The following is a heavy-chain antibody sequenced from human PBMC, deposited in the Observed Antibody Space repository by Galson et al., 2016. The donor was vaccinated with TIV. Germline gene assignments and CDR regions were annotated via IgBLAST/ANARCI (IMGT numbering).Heavy chain of an antibody. Sequence: SVKVSCKASGYTFSHYFMHWVRQAPGQGLEWMGRINPNSGGTHYAVKFQGRVTMTRDTSISTGYMELSSLASDDTAVYYCARDPSPVTTSPFDIWGQGTMVTVSS. CDR2: INPNSGGT. CDR3: ARDPSPVTTSPFDI. V-gene: IGHV1-2*06. CDR1: GYTFSHYF. J-gene: IGHJ3*02. D-gene: IGHD4-17*01.